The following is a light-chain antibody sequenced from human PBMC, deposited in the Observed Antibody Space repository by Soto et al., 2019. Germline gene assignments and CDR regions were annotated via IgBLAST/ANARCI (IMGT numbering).Light chain of an antibody. CDR2: AAS. CDR3: QQYYSYSWT. V-gene: IGKV1-8*01. Sequence: AIRMTQSPSSLSASTGDRVTITCRASQGISSYLAWYQQKPGKAPKLLTYAASTLQSGVPSRFSGSGSGTDFTLTISCLQSEDFATYYCQQYYSYSWTFGQGTKV. J-gene: IGKJ1*01. CDR1: QGISSY.